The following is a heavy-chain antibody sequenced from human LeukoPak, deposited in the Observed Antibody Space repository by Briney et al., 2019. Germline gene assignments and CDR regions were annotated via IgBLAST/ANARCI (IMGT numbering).Heavy chain of an antibody. V-gene: IGHV1-18*01. CDR1: GYTFTSYG. D-gene: IGHD3-3*01. CDR3: ARAVNTIFGVVTGPFDY. CDR2: ISAYNGNT. Sequence: ASVEVSCKASGYTFTSYGISWVRQAPGQGLEWMGWISAYNGNTNYAQKLQGRVTMTTDTSTSTAYMELRSLRSDDTAVYYCARAVNTIFGVVTGPFDYWGQGTLVTVSS. J-gene: IGHJ4*02.